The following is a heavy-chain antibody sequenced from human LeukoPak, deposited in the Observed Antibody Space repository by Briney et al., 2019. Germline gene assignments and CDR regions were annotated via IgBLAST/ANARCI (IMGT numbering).Heavy chain of an antibody. Sequence: ASVKVSCKASGYTFTNYDINWVRQATGQGLEWMGYMNPNSGNTGYAQKFQSRVTMTRNTSISTAYMELSSLRSEDTAVYYCARVPRELGGYWGQGTLVTVSS. V-gene: IGHV1-8*01. CDR1: GYTFTNYD. J-gene: IGHJ4*02. CDR3: ARVPRELGGY. CDR2: MNPNSGNT. D-gene: IGHD3-16*01.